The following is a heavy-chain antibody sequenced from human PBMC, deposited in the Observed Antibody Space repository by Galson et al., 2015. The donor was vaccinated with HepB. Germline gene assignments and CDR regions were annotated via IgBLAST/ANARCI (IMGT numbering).Heavy chain of an antibody. V-gene: IGHV1-3*01. Sequence: SVKVSCKASGYTFTSYAMHWVRQAPGQRLEWMGWINAGNGNTKYSQKFQGRATITRDTSASTAYMELSSLRSEDTAVYYCARAYYDSSGYYYDAFDIWGQGTMVTVSS. CDR1: GYTFTSYA. J-gene: IGHJ3*02. CDR2: INAGNGNT. CDR3: ARAYYDSSGYYYDAFDI. D-gene: IGHD3-22*01.